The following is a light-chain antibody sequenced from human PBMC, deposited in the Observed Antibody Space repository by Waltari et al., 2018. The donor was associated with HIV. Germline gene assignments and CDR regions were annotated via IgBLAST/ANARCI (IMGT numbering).Light chain of an antibody. CDR1: STNVGSDNL. CDR3: CSCPRYGSRYI. J-gene: IGLJ1*01. CDR2: EVT. Sequence: QSALTQPASVSGSPGQSITISCTGTSTNVGSDNLVSWYQQHPGEAPKLIIYEVTERTSGLSGRFSGSKSGNTASLAFSALQAEDEADYSCCSCPRYGSRYIFGAGTKVTVL. V-gene: IGLV2-23*02.